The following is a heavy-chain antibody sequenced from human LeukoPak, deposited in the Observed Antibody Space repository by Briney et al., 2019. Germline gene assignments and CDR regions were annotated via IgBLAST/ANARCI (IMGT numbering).Heavy chain of an antibody. V-gene: IGHV1-18*01. Sequence: ASVKVSCKASGYTFTSYGISWVRQAPGQGLEWMGWISAYNGNTNYAQKLQGRVTMTTDTSTSTAYMELRSLRSDDTAVYYCARVYGAYCGGDCYLDWIFDYWGRGTLVTVSS. J-gene: IGHJ4*02. CDR3: ARVYGAYCGGDCYLDWIFDY. CDR2: ISAYNGNT. CDR1: GYTFTSYG. D-gene: IGHD2-21*02.